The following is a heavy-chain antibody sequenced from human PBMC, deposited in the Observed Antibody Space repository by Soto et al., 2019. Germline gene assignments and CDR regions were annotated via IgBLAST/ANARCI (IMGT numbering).Heavy chain of an antibody. CDR3: ARGNADYYESSGYFDY. D-gene: IGHD3-22*01. J-gene: IGHJ4*02. CDR2: FSSSSKYI. Sequence: GGSLRLSCAASGFTFSTYSMNWVRQAPGKGLEWVSSFSSSSKYIFYAASVKGRFTISRDNAKNSVHLQMNSLRGEDTAVYYCARGNADYYESSGYFDYWGQGTLVTVSS. V-gene: IGHV3-21*01. CDR1: GFTFSTYS.